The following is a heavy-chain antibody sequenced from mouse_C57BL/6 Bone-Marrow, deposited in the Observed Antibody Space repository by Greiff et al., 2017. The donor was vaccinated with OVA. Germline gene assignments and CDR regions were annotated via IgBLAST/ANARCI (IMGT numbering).Heavy chain of an antibody. Sequence: EVKLVESGGGLVKPGGSLKLSCAASGFTFSDYGMHWVRQAPEKGLEWVAYISSGSSTIYYADTVKGRFTISRDNAKNTLFLQMTSLRSEDTALYYCARHEGYGKIYYAMDYWGQGTSVTVSS. CDR1: GFTFSDYG. CDR3: ARHEGYGKIYYAMDY. J-gene: IGHJ4*01. CDR2: ISSGSSTI. V-gene: IGHV5-17*01. D-gene: IGHD1-1*01.